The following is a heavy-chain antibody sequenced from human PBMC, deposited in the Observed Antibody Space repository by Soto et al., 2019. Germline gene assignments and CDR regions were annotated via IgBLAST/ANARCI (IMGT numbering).Heavy chain of an antibody. CDR3: AKNRELYYDGSRAHDS. Sequence: EVQLVESGGGLVHPGGSLRLSCAASGFTFSNYEMNWVRQAPGKGLEWVSYISSGGRTRYYADSVKGRFTISRDNAKNSLYLLMNSLRAEDAAIYYCAKNRELYYDGSRAHDSWGQGTLVTVSS. V-gene: IGHV3-48*03. CDR1: GFTFSNYE. CDR2: ISSGGRTR. J-gene: IGHJ4*02. D-gene: IGHD3-16*01.